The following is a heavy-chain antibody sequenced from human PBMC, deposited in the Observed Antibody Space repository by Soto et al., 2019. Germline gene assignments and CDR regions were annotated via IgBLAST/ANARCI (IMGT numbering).Heavy chain of an antibody. CDR2: IHPNTGGT. Sequence: QVQLMQSEAEVRKPGASVKVSCKASGYPYTNSYMHWVRQAPGQGLEWMGWIHPNTGGTNYAQKFQGRVTMTRDTSVSTVYMELNRLTSDDTAIYFCASDFRTRGWFRQAGNFAMDVWGQGTTVTVS. CDR3: ASDFRTRGWFRQAGNFAMDV. J-gene: IGHJ6*02. CDR1: GYPYTNSY. V-gene: IGHV1-2*02. D-gene: IGHD6-19*01.